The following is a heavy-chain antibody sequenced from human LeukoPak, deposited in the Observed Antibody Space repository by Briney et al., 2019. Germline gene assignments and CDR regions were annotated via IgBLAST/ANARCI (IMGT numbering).Heavy chain of an antibody. CDR2: IWYDGSNK. D-gene: IGHD2-2*01. J-gene: IGHJ4*02. Sequence: PGKSLRLSCAASGFTFNNYGMHWVRQAPGKGLEWVAVIWYDGSNKYYADSVKGRFTISRDNSKNTLYLQMNSLRAEETAVYYCARVGTSWVFDYWGQGILVTVSS. V-gene: IGHV3-33*01. CDR1: GFTFNNYG. CDR3: ARVGTSWVFDY.